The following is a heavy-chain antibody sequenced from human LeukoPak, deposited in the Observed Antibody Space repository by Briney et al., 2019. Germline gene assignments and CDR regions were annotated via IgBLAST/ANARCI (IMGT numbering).Heavy chain of an antibody. CDR1: AFPFVAYV. V-gene: IGHV3-30*08. D-gene: IGHD3-16*01. CDR3: ARLAAASPGY. CDR2: ISSDTTNK. J-gene: IGHJ4*02. Sequence: GGPLGLSCATPAFPFVAYVLHWFRRAPGKGLRWVAVISSDTTNKYYMDSVKGRFTISRDNSKNTLYLQMDSLRLEDTAVYYCARLAAASPGYWGQGTLVTVSS.